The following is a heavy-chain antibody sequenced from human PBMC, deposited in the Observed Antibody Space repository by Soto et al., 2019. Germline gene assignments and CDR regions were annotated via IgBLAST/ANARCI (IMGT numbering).Heavy chain of an antibody. J-gene: IGHJ1*01. CDR3: ARHPPPGYYYDSSGYYGYFKH. V-gene: IGHV3-23*01. CDR2: ISGTGGGT. D-gene: IGHD3-22*01. Sequence: TGGSLRLSCAASGFTFWTYAMSWVRQAPGKGLEWVSVISGTGGGTSYADSVKGRFTISRDNSKNTLYLQMNSLGVEDTAVYYCARHPPPGYYYDSSGYYGYFKHWGQGNPVTVSS. CDR1: GFTFWTYA.